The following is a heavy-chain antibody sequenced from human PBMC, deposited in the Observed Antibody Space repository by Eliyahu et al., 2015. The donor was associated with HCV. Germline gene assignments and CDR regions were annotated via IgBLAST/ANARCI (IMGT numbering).Heavy chain of an antibody. Sequence: QVQLVESGGGVVQPGRSLXLSCAASGFTFSXXGMHWVRXAPGKGLGWVAVIWYDGSNKYYADSVKGRFTISRDNSKNTLYLQMNSLRAEDTAVYYCATNQWDYGDLFDYWGQGTLVTVSS. CDR1: GFTFSXXG. V-gene: IGHV3-33*01. J-gene: IGHJ4*02. D-gene: IGHD4-17*01. CDR2: IWYDGSNK. CDR3: ATNQWDYGDLFDY.